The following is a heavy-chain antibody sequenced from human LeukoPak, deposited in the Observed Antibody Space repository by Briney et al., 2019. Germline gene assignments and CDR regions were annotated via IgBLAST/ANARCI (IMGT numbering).Heavy chain of an antibody. CDR1: GGSISSGSYY. CDR2: IYTSGST. Sequence: SETLSLTCTVSGGSISSGSYYWSWIRQPAGKGLEWIGRIYTSGSTNCNPSLKSRLTISVHKSKNQFSLKLSPVTAADTAVYYCARGRRYCSSTSCYTSYYYYYMDVWGKGTTVTVSS. CDR3: ARGRRYCSSTSCYTSYYYYYMDV. D-gene: IGHD2-2*02. J-gene: IGHJ6*03. V-gene: IGHV4-61*02.